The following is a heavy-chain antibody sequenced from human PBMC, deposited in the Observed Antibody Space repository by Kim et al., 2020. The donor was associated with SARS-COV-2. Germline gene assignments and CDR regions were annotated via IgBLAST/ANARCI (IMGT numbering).Heavy chain of an antibody. V-gene: IGHV7-4-1*02. J-gene: IGHJ5*02. CDR3: ASTFWSGYTSWFDP. Sequence: ASVKVSRKASGYTFTSYAMNWVRQAPGQGLEWMGWINTNTGNPTYAQGFTGRFVFSLDTSVSTAYLQISSLKAEDTAVYYCASTFWSGYTSWFDPWGQGTLVTVSS. CDR2: INTNTGNP. CDR1: GYTFTSYA. D-gene: IGHD3-3*01.